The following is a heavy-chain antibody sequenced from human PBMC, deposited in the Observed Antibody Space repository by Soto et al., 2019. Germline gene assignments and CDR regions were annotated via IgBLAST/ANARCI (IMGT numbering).Heavy chain of an antibody. V-gene: IGHV4-34*01. CDR2: INHSGST. D-gene: IGHD5-12*01. J-gene: IGHJ4*02. CDR3: ARKYSGYDLDY. Sequence: SETLSLTCTVSGGSISSYYWSWIRQPPGKGLEWIGEINHSGSTNYNPSLKSRVTISVDTSKNQFSLKLSSVTAADTAVYYCARKYSGYDLDYWGQGTLVTVSS. CDR1: GGSISSYY.